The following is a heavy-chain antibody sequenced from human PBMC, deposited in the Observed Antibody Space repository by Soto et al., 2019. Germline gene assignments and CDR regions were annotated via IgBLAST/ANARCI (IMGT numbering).Heavy chain of an antibody. Sequence: TETLSLTCTVSGGSISSSSYYWGWIRQPPGKGLEWIGSIYYSGSTYYNPSLKSRVTISVDTSKNQFSLKLSSVTAADTAVYYCAGHPFNYYDSSGYYPGASYFDYWGQGTLVTVSS. CDR2: IYYSGST. CDR1: GGSISSSSYY. CDR3: AGHPFNYYDSSGYYPGASYFDY. V-gene: IGHV4-39*01. J-gene: IGHJ4*02. D-gene: IGHD3-22*01.